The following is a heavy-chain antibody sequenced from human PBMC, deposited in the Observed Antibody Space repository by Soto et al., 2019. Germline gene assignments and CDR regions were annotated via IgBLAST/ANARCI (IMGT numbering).Heavy chain of an antibody. V-gene: IGHV1-46*01. CDR3: ARDRSTATMIYYYDSSGYFYFDY. Sequence: ASLKVSCKTSGYTFTSYYMHWVRQARGQGLEWMGIINPSGGSTSYAQKFQGRVTMTRDTSTSTVYMELSSLRSEDTAVYYCARDRSTATMIYYYDSSGYFYFDYWG. D-gene: IGHD3-22*01. CDR1: GYTFTSYY. J-gene: IGHJ4*01. CDR2: INPSGGST.